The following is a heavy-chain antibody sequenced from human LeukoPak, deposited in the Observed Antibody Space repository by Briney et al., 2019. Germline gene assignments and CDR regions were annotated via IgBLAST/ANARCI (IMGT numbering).Heavy chain of an antibody. D-gene: IGHD3-16*01. CDR3: ARQFGGTYGVL. V-gene: IGHV4-59*08. Sequence: PSETLSLTCSVSGGSITNYFWSWIRQPPGKGLEWIGFIHGSGTTNYNPSLKSRLTMSLDTSKNQFSLRLGSVTAADTAVYYCARQFGGTYGVLWGQGTLVTVSS. CDR1: GGSITNYF. J-gene: IGHJ4*02. CDR2: IHGSGTT.